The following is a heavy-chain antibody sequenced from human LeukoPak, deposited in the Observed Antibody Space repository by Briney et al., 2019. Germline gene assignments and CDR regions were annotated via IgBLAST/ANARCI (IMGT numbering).Heavy chain of an antibody. CDR3: ARDRRRRRDGYNWGDDAFDI. CDR1: GGSISSGGYY. D-gene: IGHD5-24*01. V-gene: IGHV4-31*03. Sequence: SETLSLTCTVSGGSISSGGYYWSWIRQHPGKGLEWIGYIYYSGSTYYNPSLKSRVTISVDTSKNQFSLKLSSVTAADTAVYYCARDRRRRRDGYNWGDDAFDIWGQGTMVTVSS. CDR2: IYYSGST. J-gene: IGHJ3*02.